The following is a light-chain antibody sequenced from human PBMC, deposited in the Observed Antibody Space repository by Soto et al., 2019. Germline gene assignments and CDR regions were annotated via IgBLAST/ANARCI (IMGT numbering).Light chain of an antibody. CDR3: TSHAGSNNYV. Sequence: QSVLTQSPSASGSPGKTVTISCTGTSSDVGGYNYVSWYQQHPGKAPKLIISEVSKRPSGVPDRFSGSKSGNTASLTVSGLQAEDEADYYCTSHAGSNNYVFGTGTKVTVL. CDR2: EVS. V-gene: IGLV2-8*01. CDR1: SSDVGGYNY. J-gene: IGLJ1*01.